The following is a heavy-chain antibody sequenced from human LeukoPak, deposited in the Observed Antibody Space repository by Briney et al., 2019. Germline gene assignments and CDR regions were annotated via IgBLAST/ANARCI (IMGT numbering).Heavy chain of an antibody. J-gene: IGHJ4*02. CDR3: AKGKSGYSYGTHYFDY. V-gene: IGHV3-23*01. CDR1: GFTFSSYA. CDR2: ISGSGGST. D-gene: IGHD5-18*01. Sequence: GRSLRLSCAASGFTFSSYAMSWVRQAPGKGLEWVSAISGSGGSTYYADSVKGRFTISRDNSKNTLYLQMNSLRAEDTAVYYCAKGKSGYSYGTHYFDYWGQGTLVTVSS.